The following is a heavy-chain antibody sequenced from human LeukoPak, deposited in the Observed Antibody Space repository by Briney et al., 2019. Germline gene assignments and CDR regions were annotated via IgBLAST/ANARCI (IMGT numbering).Heavy chain of an antibody. CDR1: GFTFSSYW. D-gene: IGHD6-6*01. Sequence: GGSLRLSCAASGFTFSSYWMSWVRQAPGKGLEWVANIKQDGSEKYYVDSVKGRFTISRDNAKNSLYLQMNSLRAEGTAVYYCARDGSTLHPYSSSSSWFDPWGQGTLVTVSS. V-gene: IGHV3-7*01. CDR3: ARDGSTLHPYSSSSSWFDP. J-gene: IGHJ5*02. CDR2: IKQDGSEK.